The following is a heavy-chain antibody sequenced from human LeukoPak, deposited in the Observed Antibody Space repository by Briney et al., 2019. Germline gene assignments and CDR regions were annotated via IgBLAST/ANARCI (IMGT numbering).Heavy chain of an antibody. J-gene: IGHJ6*04. CDR3: AKDDYGDYRYYGMDV. V-gene: IGHV3-23*01. Sequence: GGSLRLSCAASGFTFSSYAMSWVRQAPGKGLEWVSAISGSGGSTYYADSVKGRFTISRDNSKNTLYLQMSSLRAEDTAVYYCAKDDYGDYRYYGMDVWGKGTTVTVSS. CDR2: ISGSGGST. CDR1: GFTFSSYA. D-gene: IGHD4-17*01.